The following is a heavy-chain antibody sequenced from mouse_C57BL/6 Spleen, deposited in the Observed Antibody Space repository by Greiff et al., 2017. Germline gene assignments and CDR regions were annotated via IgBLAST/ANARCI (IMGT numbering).Heavy chain of an antibody. CDR1: GYTFTSYW. D-gene: IGHD1-1*01. J-gene: IGHJ4*01. CDR3: ARVITTVVGTEYYAMYY. V-gene: IGHV1-69*01. CDR2: IDPSDSYT. Sequence: QVQLQQPGAELVMPGASVKLSCKASGYTFTSYWMHWVKQRPGQGLEWIGEIDPSDSYTNYNQKFKGKSTLTVDKSSSTAYMQLSRLTSEDSAVXYSARVITTVVGTEYYAMYYWGQGASVTVSS.